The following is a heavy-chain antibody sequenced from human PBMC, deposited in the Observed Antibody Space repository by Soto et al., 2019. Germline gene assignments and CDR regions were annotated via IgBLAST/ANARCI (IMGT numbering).Heavy chain of an antibody. Sequence: GGSLRLSCAASGFTFSSYAMSWVRQAPGKGLEWVSAISGSGGSTYYADSVKGRFTISRDNSKNTLYLQMNSLRAEDTAVYYCAGHSSSWYLEIGYYYYGMDVWGQGTMVTVSS. D-gene: IGHD6-13*01. CDR2: ISGSGGST. CDR1: GFTFSSYA. J-gene: IGHJ6*02. CDR3: AGHSSSWYLEIGYYYYGMDV. V-gene: IGHV3-23*01.